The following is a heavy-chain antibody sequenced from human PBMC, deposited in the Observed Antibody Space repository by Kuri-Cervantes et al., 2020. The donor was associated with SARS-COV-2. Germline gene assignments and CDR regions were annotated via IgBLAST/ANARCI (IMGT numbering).Heavy chain of an antibody. CDR2: IYYSGST. J-gene: IGHJ5*02. Sequence: SWVRQPPGKGLEWIGYIYYSGSTYYNPSPKGRVTISVDTSKNQLSLKLSSVTAADTAVYYCARAPGYYYDSSGYSQNWFDPWGQGTLVTVSS. D-gene: IGHD3-22*01. CDR3: ARAPGYYYDSSGYSQNWFDP. V-gene: IGHV4-30-4*08.